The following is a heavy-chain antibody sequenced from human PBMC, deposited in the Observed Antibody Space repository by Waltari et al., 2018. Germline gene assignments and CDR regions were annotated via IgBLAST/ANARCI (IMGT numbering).Heavy chain of an antibody. Sequence: QVQLQESGPGLVKPSETLSLTCAVSGYSISSGYYWGWIRQPPGKGLEWIGSIYPSGSTYYNPSLKSRVTISVDTSKNQFSLKLSSVTAADTAVYYCARVAVTTSFDYWGQGTLVTVSS. CDR3: ARVAVTTSFDY. V-gene: IGHV4-38-2*01. CDR1: GYSISSGYY. D-gene: IGHD4-17*01. J-gene: IGHJ4*02. CDR2: IYPSGST.